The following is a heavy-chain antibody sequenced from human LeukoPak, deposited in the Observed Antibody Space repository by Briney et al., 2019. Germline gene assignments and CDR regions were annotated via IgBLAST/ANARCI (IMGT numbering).Heavy chain of an antibody. CDR3: ARAWSCSGGSCYGALGY. Sequence: SETLSHTCAVYGGSFSGYYWSWIRQPPGKGLEWIGEINHSGSTNYNPSLKSRVTISVDTSKNQFSLKLSSVTAADTAVYYCARAWSCSGGSCYGALGYWGQGTLVTVSS. CDR1: GGSFSGYY. CDR2: INHSGST. J-gene: IGHJ4*02. D-gene: IGHD2-15*01. V-gene: IGHV4-34*01.